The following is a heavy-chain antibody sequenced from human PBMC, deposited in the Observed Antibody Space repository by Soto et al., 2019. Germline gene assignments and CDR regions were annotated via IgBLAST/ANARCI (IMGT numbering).Heavy chain of an antibody. D-gene: IGHD3-22*01. V-gene: IGHV1-2*02. CDR1: GYTFTGYY. J-gene: IGHJ4*02. Sequence: ASVKVSCKASGYTFTGYYMHWARQAPGQGLEWMGWINPNSGGTNYAQKFQGRVTMTRDTSISTAYMELSRLRSDDTAVYYCAAYYDSSGYYTLNYWGQGTLVTVSS. CDR2: INPNSGGT. CDR3: AAYYDSSGYYTLNY.